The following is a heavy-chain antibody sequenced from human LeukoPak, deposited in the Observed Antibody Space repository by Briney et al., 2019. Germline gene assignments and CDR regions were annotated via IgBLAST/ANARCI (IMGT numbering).Heavy chain of an antibody. D-gene: IGHD3-10*01. Sequence: GGSLRLSCAASGFTFSRNAMNWIRQAPGKGLEWVAAISFASDYKYNADSVKGRFTISRDNGKNSVYLDMNSLSAEDTAVYYCAKVGTSNHQYGSGDFDSWGQGALVTVSS. CDR2: ISFASDYK. J-gene: IGHJ4*02. V-gene: IGHV3-21*01. CDR1: GFTFSRNA. CDR3: AKVGTSNHQYGSGDFDS.